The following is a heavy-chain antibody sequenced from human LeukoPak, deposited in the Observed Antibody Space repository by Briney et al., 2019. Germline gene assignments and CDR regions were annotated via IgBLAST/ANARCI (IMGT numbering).Heavy chain of an antibody. CDR3: ARDQRVTGRPDIDY. D-gene: IGHD6-6*01. V-gene: IGHV3-74*03. CDR2: ISSDGSST. Sequence: PLGSLRLSCAASRFTFRNHWMHWGRHTPGEGLVCVSRISSDGSSTTYADSVKGRFPISRDNDKNTLYLQMNNLRAEDTAMYYCARDQRVTGRPDIDYWGQGTLVIV. CDR1: RFTFRNHW. J-gene: IGHJ4*02.